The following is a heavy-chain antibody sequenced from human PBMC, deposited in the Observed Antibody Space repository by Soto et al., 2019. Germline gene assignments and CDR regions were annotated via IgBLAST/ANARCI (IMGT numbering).Heavy chain of an antibody. CDR1: GYSFTSYW. Sequence: PGESLKISCKGSGYSFTSYWISWVRQMPGKGLERMGRIDPSDSYTNYSPSFQGHVTISADKSISTAYLQWSSLKASDTAMYYCSGQGVVVPAAEDYYCGIDVWGQGNTVPVSS. CDR2: IDPSDSYT. CDR3: SGQGVVVPAAEDYYCGIDV. J-gene: IGHJ6*02. D-gene: IGHD2-2*01. V-gene: IGHV5-10-1*01.